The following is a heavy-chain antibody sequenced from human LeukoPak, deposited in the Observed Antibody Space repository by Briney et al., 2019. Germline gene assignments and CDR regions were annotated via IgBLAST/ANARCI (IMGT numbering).Heavy chain of an antibody. CDR1: GGSFSGYY. V-gene: IGHV4-34*09. CDR2: IFYSRTT. D-gene: IGHD3-16*01. CDR3: ARGGGDFDY. J-gene: IGHJ4*02. Sequence: SETLSLTCAVYGGSFSGYYWSWIRQPPGKGLEWIGYIFYSRTTDYNPSLKGRATISVDASKNQMSLTLRSVTAADTAVYYCARGGGDFDYWGQGRLVTVSS.